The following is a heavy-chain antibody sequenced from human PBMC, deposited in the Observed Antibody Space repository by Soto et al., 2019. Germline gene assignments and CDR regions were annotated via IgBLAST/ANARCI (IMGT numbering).Heavy chain of an antibody. CDR2: ISGSGGST. Sequence: GGSLRLSCAASGFTFSNAWMSWVRQAPGKGLEWVGRISGSGGSTYYADSVKGRFTISRDNSKNTLYLQMNSLRAEDTAVYYCAKLETSNTDYWGQGTLVTVSS. CDR3: AKLETSNTDY. D-gene: IGHD4-4*01. J-gene: IGHJ4*02. V-gene: IGHV3-23*01. CDR1: GFTFSNAW.